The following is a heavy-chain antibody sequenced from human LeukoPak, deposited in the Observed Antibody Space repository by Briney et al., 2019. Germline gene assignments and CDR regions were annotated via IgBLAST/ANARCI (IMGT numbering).Heavy chain of an antibody. D-gene: IGHD3-10*01. V-gene: IGHV1-2*02. J-gene: IGHJ4*02. CDR3: ARDKRGAIQY. CDR2: INPNSGGT. Sequence: ASVKVSCKASGYNFSIHWMHWVRQAPGQGLEWMGWINPNSGGTNYAQKFQGRVTMTRDTSISTAYMELSRLRSDDTAVYYCARDKRGAIQYWGQGTLVTVSS. CDR1: GYNFSIHW.